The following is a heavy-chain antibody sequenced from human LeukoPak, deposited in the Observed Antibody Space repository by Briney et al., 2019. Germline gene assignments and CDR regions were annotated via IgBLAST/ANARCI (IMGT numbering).Heavy chain of an antibody. D-gene: IGHD6-13*01. V-gene: IGHV4-59*01. J-gene: IGHJ4*02. Sequence: SETLSLTCTVSGGSIGTYSWNWIRQPPGRGLEWIGYIYYSGTTNYNPSLKSRVTISVDTSKNQFSLKLSSVTAADTAVYYCARGVYIAAAQYAYWGQGTLVTVSS. CDR2: IYYSGTT. CDR3: ARGVYIAAAQYAY. CDR1: GGSIGTYS.